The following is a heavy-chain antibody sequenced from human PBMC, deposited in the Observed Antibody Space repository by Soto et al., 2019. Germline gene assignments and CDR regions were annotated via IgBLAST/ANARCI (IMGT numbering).Heavy chain of an antibody. J-gene: IGHJ6*02. D-gene: IGHD2-15*01. CDR2: ISYDGRNK. CDR3: AKDGWQLGLYNGMDV. CDR1: GFTYNNYG. V-gene: IGHV3-30*18. Sequence: QVQLVESGGGVVQPGRSLRLSCEASGFTYNNYGMHWVRQAPGKGLEWVAVISYDGRNKYYADSVKGRFTISRDNSKNTLYLQMNRLRAEDTAVYYCAKDGWQLGLYNGMDVWGQRTTVTVSS.